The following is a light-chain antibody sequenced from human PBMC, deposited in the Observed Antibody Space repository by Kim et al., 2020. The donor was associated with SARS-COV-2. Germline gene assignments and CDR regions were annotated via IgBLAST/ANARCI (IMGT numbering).Light chain of an antibody. J-gene: IGKJ5*01. CDR1: QDIRND. CDR2: GAS. V-gene: IGKV1-17*01. CDR3: LQHSTYPIT. Sequence: ASVGDRVTITGRSSQDIRNDLGWYQQNPGRAPKRLIYGASSLQSGVPSRFSGSGSGTEFTLTISSVQPEDFATYFCLQHSTYPITFGQGTRLEIK.